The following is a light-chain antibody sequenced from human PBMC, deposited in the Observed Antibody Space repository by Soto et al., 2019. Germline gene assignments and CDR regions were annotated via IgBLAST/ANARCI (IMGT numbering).Light chain of an antibody. Sequence: QSALTQPASVSGSPGQSITISYTGTSNDVGGYNFVFWYQQHPTKAPKLIIYDVINRPSGVSNRFSGSKSGNMASLTISGLRAEDEADYYCTSYTSSFTFVFGTGTKLTVL. V-gene: IGLV2-14*03. CDR2: DVI. J-gene: IGLJ1*01. CDR3: TSYTSSFTFV. CDR1: SNDVGGYNF.